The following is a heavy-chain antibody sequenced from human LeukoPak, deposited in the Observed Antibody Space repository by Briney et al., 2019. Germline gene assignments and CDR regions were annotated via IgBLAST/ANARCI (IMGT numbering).Heavy chain of an antibody. CDR1: GGSISSYY. D-gene: IGHD2-2*01. Sequence: SETLSPTCTVSGGSISSYYWSWIRQSAGKGLEWIGRIYTSGSTKYSPSLKSRVTMSVDTSKNQFSLKLRSVTAADTAVYYCVRTYCTTTSCYRDTSDIWGQGTMVTVSS. V-gene: IGHV4-4*07. CDR2: IYTSGST. J-gene: IGHJ3*02. CDR3: VRTYCTTTSCYRDTSDI.